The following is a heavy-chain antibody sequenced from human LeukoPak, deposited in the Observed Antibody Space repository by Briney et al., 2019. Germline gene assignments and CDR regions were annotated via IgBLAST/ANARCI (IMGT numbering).Heavy chain of an antibody. CDR3: ARDRYDILTGYPSAY. V-gene: IGHV1-2*02. CDR1: GYTFTGYY. D-gene: IGHD3-9*01. Sequence: VSVKVSCKASGYTFTGYYMHWVRQAPGQGLEWMGWINPNSGGTNYAQKFQGRVTMTRDTSISTAYMELSRLRSDDTAVYYCARDRYDILTGYPSAYWGQGTPVTPSS. J-gene: IGHJ4*02. CDR2: INPNSGGT.